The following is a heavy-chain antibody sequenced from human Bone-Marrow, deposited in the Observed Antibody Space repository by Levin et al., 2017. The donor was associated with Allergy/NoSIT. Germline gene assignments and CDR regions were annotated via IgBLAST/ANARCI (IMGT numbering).Heavy chain of an antibody. Sequence: GGSLRLSCAASGFTVSSNYMSWVRQAPGKGLEWVSVIYSGGTTYYADSVKGRFTISRDNSKNTLYLQMNSLRAEDTAMYYCARDSTSQAIFDYWGQGTLVTVSS. J-gene: IGHJ4*02. CDR1: GFTVSSNY. V-gene: IGHV3-53*01. CDR3: ARDSTSQAIFDY. CDR2: IYSGGTT. D-gene: IGHD2-2*01.